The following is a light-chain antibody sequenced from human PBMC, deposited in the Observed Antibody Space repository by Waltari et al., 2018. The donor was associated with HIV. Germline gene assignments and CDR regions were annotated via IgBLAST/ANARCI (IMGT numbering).Light chain of an antibody. Sequence: DIQMTQLPSSLSASVGDRVTISCRATHDIGNSVSWYQQRPGKVPKLLLYCAYIRQRGVASRITGSGSGTEFSLTISSLQPEDFATYFCHQYFSDPFTFGGGTKVEI. V-gene: IGKV1-NL1*01. CDR2: CAY. CDR3: HQYFSDPFT. CDR1: HDIGNS. J-gene: IGKJ4*01.